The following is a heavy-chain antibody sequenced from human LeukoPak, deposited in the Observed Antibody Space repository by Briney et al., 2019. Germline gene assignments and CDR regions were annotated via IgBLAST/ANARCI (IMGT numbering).Heavy chain of an antibody. CDR2: ISGSGDST. Sequence: GGSLRLSCAASRFTFSSYAMSWVRQAPGKGLEWVSGISGSGDSTYYADSVKGRFTISRDNSKNTLYLQMNSLRADDTAVYYCAKSHHVTAIDYWGQGTLVTVSS. J-gene: IGHJ4*02. V-gene: IGHV3-23*01. CDR1: RFTFSSYA. D-gene: IGHD2-21*02. CDR3: AKSHHVTAIDY.